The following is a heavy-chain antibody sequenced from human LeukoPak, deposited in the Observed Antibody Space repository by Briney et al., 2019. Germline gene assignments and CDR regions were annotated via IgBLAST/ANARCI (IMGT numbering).Heavy chain of an antibody. CDR2: IYTSGST. CDR3: ARQPLQYYSMDV. D-gene: IGHD1-14*01. CDR1: GGSFSNYY. Sequence: PSETLSLTCTVSGGSFSNYYWSWIRQPAGKGLEWIGRIYTSGSTNYNPSVKSRVTMSVDTSNNQFSLKLTSVTAADTAVYYCARQPLQYYSMDVWGQGTTVTVSS. V-gene: IGHV4-4*07. J-gene: IGHJ6*02.